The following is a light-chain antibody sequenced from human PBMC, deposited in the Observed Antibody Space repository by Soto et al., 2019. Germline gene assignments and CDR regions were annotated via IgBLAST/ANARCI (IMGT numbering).Light chain of an antibody. CDR3: QPVNKLVTGT. V-gene: IGKV3-15*01. CDR2: GAF. CDR1: QNINSN. J-gene: IGKJ1*01. Sequence: EIVMTQSPATLSVSPGERATLSCRASQNINSNLAWYQQKPGQGPRLLIYGAFTRATGVPDRFTGSGSGTEFTPNIRSLQSEDFGVYYFQPVNKLVTGTFGRGTKGEIK.